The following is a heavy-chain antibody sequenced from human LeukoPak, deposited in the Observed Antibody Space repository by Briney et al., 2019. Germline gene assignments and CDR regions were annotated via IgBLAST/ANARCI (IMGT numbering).Heavy chain of an antibody. V-gene: IGHV3-21*01. Sequence: GGSLRLSCEASAFTFSDYTMNWVRQAPGTGLEWVSSISSSSSYIYYADSVQGRFTISRENSKNRLYLQMNSLRAEDTAVYYCARAEGYGGELDSWGQGTLVTVSS. CDR1: AFTFSDYT. D-gene: IGHD4-23*01. CDR3: ARAEGYGGELDS. CDR2: ISSSSSYI. J-gene: IGHJ4*02.